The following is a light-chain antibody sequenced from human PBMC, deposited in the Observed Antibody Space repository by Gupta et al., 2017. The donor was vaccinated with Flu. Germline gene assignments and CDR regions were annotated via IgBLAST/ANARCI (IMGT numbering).Light chain of an antibody. J-gene: IGKJ3*01. CDR2: AVS. V-gene: IGKV3-20*01. CDR1: QAVTDDQ. Sequence: TVLTQSPGTLSVSLGQRITLSCRASQAVTDDQLAWYQQKPGHSPRLLVYAVSRRASGISDKFTGSGSGTDFTLTISSLGPDDFGIYYCHQYSNSFTFGPGTTV. CDR3: HQYSNSFT.